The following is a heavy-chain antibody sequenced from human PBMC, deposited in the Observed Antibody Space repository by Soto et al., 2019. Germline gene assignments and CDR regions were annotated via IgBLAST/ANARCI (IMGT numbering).Heavy chain of an antibody. Sequence: SETLSLTCAVSSGSISSSNWWSWVRQPPGKGLEWIGEIYHSGSTNYNPSLKSRVTISVDKSKNQFSLKLSSVTAADTAVYYCARDGNLAVAGTEYYDYYYMDVWGKGTTVTVSS. CDR3: ARDGNLAVAGTEYYDYYYMDV. J-gene: IGHJ6*03. CDR1: SGSISSSNW. CDR2: IYHSGST. V-gene: IGHV4-4*02. D-gene: IGHD6-19*01.